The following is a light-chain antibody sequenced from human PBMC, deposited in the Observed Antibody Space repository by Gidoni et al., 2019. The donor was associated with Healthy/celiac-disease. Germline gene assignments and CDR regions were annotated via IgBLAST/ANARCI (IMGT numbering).Light chain of an antibody. CDR3: RQRSNWPGVT. CDR1: QSVSSY. CDR2: AAS. Sequence: EIVLTQSPATLSLSPEERATLSCRASQSVSSYLAWYQQRPGQAPRLLIYAASNRATGIPARFRCSGSGTDFTLTFSSLEPGDMAVYYCRQRSNWPGVTFGPGTKVDIK. V-gene: IGKV3-11*01. J-gene: IGKJ3*01.